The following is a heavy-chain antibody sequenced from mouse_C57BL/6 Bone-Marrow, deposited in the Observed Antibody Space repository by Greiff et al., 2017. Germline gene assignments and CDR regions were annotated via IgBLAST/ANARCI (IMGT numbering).Heavy chain of an antibody. CDR3: SPYGYYGEFSY. J-gene: IGHJ3*01. Sequence: QVQLQQPGAELVMPGASVKLSCKASGYTFTSYWMHWVKQRPGQGLEWIGEIDPSNSYTNYNQKLKGKSTLTVAKSSSTAYMQLRSLTSEYSAVYYCSPYGYYGEFSYWGQGTLVTVSA. D-gene: IGHD1-1*02. CDR1: GYTFTSYW. CDR2: IDPSNSYT. V-gene: IGHV1-69*01.